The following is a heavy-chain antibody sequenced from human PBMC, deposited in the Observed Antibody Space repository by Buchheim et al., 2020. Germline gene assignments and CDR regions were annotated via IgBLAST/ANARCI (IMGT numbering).Heavy chain of an antibody. CDR2: INPMGGST. Sequence: QVQLVQSGAEVKKPGASVKVSCKASGYTFTSYYMHWVRQAPGQGLEWVGIINPMGGSTSYAQKFPGRVTMTRDTSTSTVYMELSSLRSEDTAVYYCARVHCSGGSCYRGYFDYWGQGTL. CDR3: ARVHCSGGSCYRGYFDY. J-gene: IGHJ4*02. D-gene: IGHD2-15*01. CDR1: GYTFTSYY. V-gene: IGHV1-46*03.